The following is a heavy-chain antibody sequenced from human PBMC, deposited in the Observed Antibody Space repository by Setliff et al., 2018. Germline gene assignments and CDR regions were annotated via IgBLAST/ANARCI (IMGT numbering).Heavy chain of an antibody. D-gene: IGHD3-16*01. CDR3: TTDPSPTFGGVIGAAFDI. CDR2: VKSNTDGGAI. V-gene: IGHV3-15*07. CDR1: GFTFSKAW. J-gene: IGHJ3*02. Sequence: GGSLRLSCAVSGFTFSKAWMHWVRQAPGKGLEWVGRVKSNTDGGAIDYAAPVKGRFTISRDDSKNTLYLQMNSLKTEDTAVYYCTTDPSPTFGGVIGAAFDIWGQGTMVTVSS.